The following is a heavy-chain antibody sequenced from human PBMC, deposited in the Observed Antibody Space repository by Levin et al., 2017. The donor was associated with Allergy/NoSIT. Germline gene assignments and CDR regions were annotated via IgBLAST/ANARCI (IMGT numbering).Heavy chain of an antibody. Sequence: SCAASGFTFSSYAMSWVRQAPGKGLEWVSAISGSGGSTYYADSVKGRFTISRDNSKNTLYLQMNSLRAEDTAVYYCAKDGGSGSYYPQNPMEVDYWGQGTLVTVSS. J-gene: IGHJ4*02. CDR3: AKDGGSGSYYPQNPMEVDY. V-gene: IGHV3-23*01. D-gene: IGHD1-26*01. CDR2: ISGSGGST. CDR1: GFTFSSYA.